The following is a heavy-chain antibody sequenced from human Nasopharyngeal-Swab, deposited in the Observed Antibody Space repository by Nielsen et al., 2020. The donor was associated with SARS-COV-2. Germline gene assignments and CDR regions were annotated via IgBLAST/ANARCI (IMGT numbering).Heavy chain of an antibody. CDR3: ARAGEDYDFWSGYPLYFDY. Sequence: SETLSLTCSVSGASISSSSYFWGWIRQPPGKGLEWIGLNFNGTINYNPSLRSRVTISVDTSKNQFSLKLSSVTAADTAVYYCARAGEDYDFWSGYPLYFDYWGQGTLVTVSS. CDR1: GASISSSSYF. J-gene: IGHJ4*02. D-gene: IGHD3-3*01. V-gene: IGHV4-39*07. CDR2: LNFNGTI.